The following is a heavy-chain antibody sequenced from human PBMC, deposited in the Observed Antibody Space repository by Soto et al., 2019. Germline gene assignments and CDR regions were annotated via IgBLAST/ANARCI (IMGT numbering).Heavy chain of an antibody. CDR3: ATPPTSSSGWYFDY. CDR2: ISSSGGST. CDR1: GFTFKNYA. J-gene: IGHJ4*02. D-gene: IGHD6-19*01. Sequence: GWSLRLSCAASGFTFKNYAMSWVRQAPGKGLEWVSGISSSGGSTNYADSVKGRLTISRDNSKNTLYLQMHSLRAEDTAVYYCATPPTSSSGWYFDYWGQGTLVTVSS. V-gene: IGHV3-23*01.